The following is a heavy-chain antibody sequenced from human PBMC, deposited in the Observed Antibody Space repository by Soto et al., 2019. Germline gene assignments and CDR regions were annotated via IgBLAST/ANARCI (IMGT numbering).Heavy chain of an antibody. J-gene: IGHJ6*02. CDR1: GGTFSSYA. Sequence: KVSCKASGGTFSSYAISWVRQAPGQGLEWMGGIIPIFGTANYAQKFQGRVTITADESTSTAYMELSSLRSEDTAVYYCARDSLTTVVHYYYYGMDVWGQGTTVTVSS. CDR2: IIPIFGTA. V-gene: IGHV1-69*01. CDR3: ARDSLTTVVHYYYYGMDV. D-gene: IGHD4-17*01.